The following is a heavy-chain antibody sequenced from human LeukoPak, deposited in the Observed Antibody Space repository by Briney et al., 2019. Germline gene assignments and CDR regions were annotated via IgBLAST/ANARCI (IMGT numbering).Heavy chain of an antibody. Sequence: GGSLRLSCADSEFTFSSYWISWVRQAPGKGLEWVANINQDGSEKYYVDSVRGRFTISRDNAKNSLYLQMNSLRAEDTAVYYCAISSPVATVGYWGQGTLVTVSS. V-gene: IGHV3-7*01. CDR2: INQDGSEK. J-gene: IGHJ4*02. D-gene: IGHD4-23*01. CDR1: EFTFSSYW. CDR3: AISSPVATVGY.